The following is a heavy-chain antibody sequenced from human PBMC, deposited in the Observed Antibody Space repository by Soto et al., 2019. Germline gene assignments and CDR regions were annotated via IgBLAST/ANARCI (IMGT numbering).Heavy chain of an antibody. J-gene: IGHJ1*01. Sequence: PGGSLRLSCAASGFRFTNHWMSWVRQAPGRGLQWVANVNEDGSEKYYVDSVKGRFTMSRDNAKNSVYLQMDSLRVEDTAVYYCARDISSSWRAEYFQHWGQGALVTVSS. D-gene: IGHD6-13*01. CDR2: VNEDGSEK. CDR1: GFRFTNHW. V-gene: IGHV3-7*01. CDR3: ARDISSSWRAEYFQH.